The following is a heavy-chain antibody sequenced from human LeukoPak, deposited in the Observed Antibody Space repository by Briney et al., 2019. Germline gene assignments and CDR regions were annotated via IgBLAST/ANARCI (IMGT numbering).Heavy chain of an antibody. CDR3: ARHETGPYFDY. CDR2: IYPGDSDT. Sequence: GESLKISCKGSGYNFANYWIGWVRQMPGKGLEWMGVIYPGDSDTRYSPSFQGQVTISADKSISTAYLQWSSLKASDTAMYYCARHETGPYFDYWGQGTLVTVSS. V-gene: IGHV5-51*01. D-gene: IGHD1-1*01. CDR1: GYNFANYW. J-gene: IGHJ4*02.